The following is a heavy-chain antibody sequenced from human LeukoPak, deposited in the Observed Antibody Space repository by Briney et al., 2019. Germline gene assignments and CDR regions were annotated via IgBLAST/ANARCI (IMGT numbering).Heavy chain of an antibody. CDR2: ISYDGSNK. Sequence: GGSLRLSCAASGFTFSSYATHWVRQAPGKGLEWVAVISYDGSNKYYADSVKGRFTISRDNSKNTLYLQMNSLRAEDTAVYYCARDTAMVGHDAFDIWGQGTMVTVSS. CDR1: GFTFSSYA. J-gene: IGHJ3*02. CDR3: ARDTAMVGHDAFDI. D-gene: IGHD5-18*01. V-gene: IGHV3-30-3*01.